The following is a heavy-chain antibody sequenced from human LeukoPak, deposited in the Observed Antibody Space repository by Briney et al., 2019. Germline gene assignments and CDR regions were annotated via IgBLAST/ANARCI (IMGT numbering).Heavy chain of an antibody. CDR3: ARLRPGYLGH. CDR1: GFTFSSTW. Sequence: PGGSLRLSCAASGFTFSSTWMTWVRQAPGKGLEWVAYINLDGSEKDYVDSVKGRFTISRDNAENSVYLHMSSLRAEDTAIYYCARLRPGYLGHWGQGTLVTVSS. J-gene: IGHJ4*02. CDR2: INLDGSEK. V-gene: IGHV3-7*05.